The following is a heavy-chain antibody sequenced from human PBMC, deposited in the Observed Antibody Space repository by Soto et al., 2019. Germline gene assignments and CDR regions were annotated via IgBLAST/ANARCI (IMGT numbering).Heavy chain of an antibody. J-gene: IGHJ4*02. CDR3: ARVYGSGTYPIDY. D-gene: IGHD3-10*01. CDR1: GFAFSSYG. Sequence: QVQLVESGGGVVQPGRSLRLSCAASGFAFSSYGMHWVRQAPGKGLEWVTVIWSGGSDKCYADSVKGRFTISRDNSKNTLYLQMDSLRAEDTAVYFCARVYGSGTYPIDYWGQGTLVTVSS. V-gene: IGHV3-33*01. CDR2: IWSGGSDK.